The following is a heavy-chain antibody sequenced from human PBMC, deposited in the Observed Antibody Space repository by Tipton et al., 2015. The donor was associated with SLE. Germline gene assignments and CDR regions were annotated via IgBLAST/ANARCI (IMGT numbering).Heavy chain of an antibody. J-gene: IGHJ5*02. V-gene: IGHV4-39*01. CDR1: GGSISSSSYY. Sequence: TLSLTCTVSGGSISSSSYYWGWIRQPPGKGLEWVGTIYYTGSTYYNPSLKSRVTISVDTPKKNFSLKLSSVTAADTAVYYCARHVINEGYLGSGRYYPPGCFDPWGQGTLVTVSS. D-gene: IGHD3-10*01. CDR3: ARHVINEGYLGSGRYYPPGCFDP. CDR2: IYYTGST.